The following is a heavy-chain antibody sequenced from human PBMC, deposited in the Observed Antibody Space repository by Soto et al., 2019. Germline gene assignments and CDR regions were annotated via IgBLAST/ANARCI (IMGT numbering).Heavy chain of an antibody. V-gene: IGHV1-18*01. J-gene: IGHJ4*02. D-gene: IGHD1-1*01. CDR2: VSAHNGNT. CDR1: GYAFTTYG. Sequence: QVHLVQSGAEVKKPGASVKVSCKGSGYAFTTYGITWVRQAPGQGLEWMGWVSAHNGNTNYAQKLQGRVTVTRDTSTSTAYMELRSMRSDDTAVYYCARGRYEDYWGQGALVTVSS. CDR3: ARGRYEDY.